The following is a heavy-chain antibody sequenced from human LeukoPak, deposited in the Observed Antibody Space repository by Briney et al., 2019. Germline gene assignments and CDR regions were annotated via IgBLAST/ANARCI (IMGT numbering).Heavy chain of an antibody. Sequence: EASVKVSCKTSGYPFSDYYIHWIRQASGQGLESMGWINPKNGDTKYAQRSQGRLTISMDTSIGIVYMELSSLRYDDTAVYYCARLSVLWGQGTLVTVSS. D-gene: IGHD3-16*02. J-gene: IGHJ4*02. CDR1: GYPFSDYY. V-gene: IGHV1-2*02. CDR3: ARLSVL. CDR2: INPKNGDT.